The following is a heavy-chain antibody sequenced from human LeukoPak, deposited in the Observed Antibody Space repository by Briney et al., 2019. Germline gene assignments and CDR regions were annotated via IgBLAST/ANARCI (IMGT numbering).Heavy chain of an antibody. D-gene: IGHD2-15*01. CDR1: GFTFSSYS. Sequence: GGSLRLSCAASGFTFSSYSMNWVRQAPGKGLEWVSSISSSSSYIYYADSVKGRFTISRDNAKNSLYLQMNSLRAEDTAVYYCARRGTTYCTVDSCHPNWFDPWGQGTLVTVSS. V-gene: IGHV3-21*04. CDR2: ISSSSSYI. CDR3: ARRGTTYCTVDSCHPNWFDP. J-gene: IGHJ5*02.